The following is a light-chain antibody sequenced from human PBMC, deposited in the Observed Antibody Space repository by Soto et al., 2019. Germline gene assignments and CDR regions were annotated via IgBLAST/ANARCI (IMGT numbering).Light chain of an antibody. Sequence: DLQLTQSPSSVSASVGDRVTITCRASESISTWFAWYQQKPGKAPKLLIYGASSLRSGVPSRFRGSGSARDFTLTITSLQPEDFATYYCQQGNSFLFGGGTKVEIK. CDR2: GAS. J-gene: IGKJ4*01. CDR1: ESISTW. V-gene: IGKV1D-12*01. CDR3: QQGNSFL.